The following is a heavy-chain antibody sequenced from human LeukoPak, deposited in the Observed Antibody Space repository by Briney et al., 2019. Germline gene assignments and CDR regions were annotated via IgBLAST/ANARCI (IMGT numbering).Heavy chain of an antibody. J-gene: IGHJ3*02. D-gene: IGHD3-10*01. CDR2: ISGSGGST. Sequence: PGGSLRLSCAVSGFPFGAYAMSWVRQAPGKGLEWVSAISGSGGSTYYADSVKGRFTISRDNSKNTLYLQMNSLRAEDTAVYYCAKGSGITMVRGVIMPGAFDIWGQGTMVTVSS. CDR1: GFPFGAYA. CDR3: AKGSGITMVRGVIMPGAFDI. V-gene: IGHV3-23*01.